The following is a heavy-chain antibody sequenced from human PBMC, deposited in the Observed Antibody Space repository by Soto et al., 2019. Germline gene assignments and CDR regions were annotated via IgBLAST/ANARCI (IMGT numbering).Heavy chain of an antibody. CDR1: GGSFSGYY. V-gene: IGHV4-34*01. D-gene: IGHD3-10*01. J-gene: IGHJ5*02. CDR2: INHSGST. Sequence: SETLSLTCAVYGGSFSGYYWSWIRQPPGKGLEGIGEINHSGSTNYNPSLKSRVTISVDTSKNQFSLKLSSVTAADTAVYYCARGPPSYYYGSGSYFRSSWFDPWGQGTLVTVSS. CDR3: ARGPPSYYYGSGSYFRSSWFDP.